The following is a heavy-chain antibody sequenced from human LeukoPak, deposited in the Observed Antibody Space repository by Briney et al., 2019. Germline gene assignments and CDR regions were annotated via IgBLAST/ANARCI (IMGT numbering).Heavy chain of an antibody. CDR2: ISGGSTTM. CDR3: ARDGRIQLWLQSYFDY. CDR1: GFTFSKYA. Sequence: GGSLRLSCAASGFTFSKYAMNWVRQAPGKGLEWVSYISGGSTTMYYADSVKGRFTISRDNAENSLYLQMNSLRADDTAVYYCARDGRIQLWLQSYFDYWGQGTLVTVSS. D-gene: IGHD5-18*01. J-gene: IGHJ4*02. V-gene: IGHV3-48*01.